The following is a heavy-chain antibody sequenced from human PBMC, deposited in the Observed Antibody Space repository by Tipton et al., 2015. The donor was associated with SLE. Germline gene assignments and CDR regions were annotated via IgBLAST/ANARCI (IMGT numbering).Heavy chain of an antibody. CDR3: AGGGVCSGGSCYYYYYYYGMDV. CDR1: GGSFSGYY. V-gene: IGHV4-34*01. J-gene: IGHJ6*02. CDR2: INHSGST. D-gene: IGHD2-15*01. Sequence: TLSLTCAVYGGSFSGYYWSWIRQPPGKGLEWIGEINHSGSTNYNPSLKSRVTISVDTSKNQFSLKLSSVTAADTAVYYCAGGGVCSGGSCYYYYYYYGMDVWGQGP.